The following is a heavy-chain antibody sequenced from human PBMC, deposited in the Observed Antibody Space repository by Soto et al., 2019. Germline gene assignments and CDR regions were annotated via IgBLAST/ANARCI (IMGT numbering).Heavy chain of an antibody. J-gene: IGHJ4*02. CDR3: VSDRGYGHASVPYS. V-gene: IGHV3-30*03. D-gene: IGHD5-18*01. Sequence: QAQLVESGGGVVQPGRSLRLSCAASGFTFSSYGMHGVRQAPGTGLEWVAVISYDGGLQYYADSVKGRFTISRDNSKNMVLLQMNSLRAEDTAVYYCVSDRGYGHASVPYSWGQGTLVSVSS. CDR1: GFTFSSYG. CDR2: ISYDGGLQ.